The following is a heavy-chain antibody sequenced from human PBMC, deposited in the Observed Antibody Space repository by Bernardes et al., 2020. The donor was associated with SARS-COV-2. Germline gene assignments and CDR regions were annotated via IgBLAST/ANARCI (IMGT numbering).Heavy chain of an antibody. CDR3: AKGAVAATDTYFQH. V-gene: IGHV3-23*01. D-gene: IGHD6-19*01. J-gene: IGHJ1*01. Sequence: GGSLRLSCAASGFTFSSSGMNWVRQAPGKGLEWVSAISGGITYYADSVKGRFTISRDNSKNTVYLQMNSLRAEDTAIYYCAKGAVAATDTYFQHWGQGTLVIVSS. CDR1: GFTFSSSG. CDR2: ISGGIT.